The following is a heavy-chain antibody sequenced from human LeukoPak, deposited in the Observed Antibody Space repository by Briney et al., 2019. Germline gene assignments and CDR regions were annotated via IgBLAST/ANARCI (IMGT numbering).Heavy chain of an antibody. CDR1: GYTFTSYD. CDR3: ASRDIVVVPAVSSAYCYYGMDV. CDR2: MNPNSGNT. J-gene: IGHJ6*02. V-gene: IGHV1-8*01. Sequence: GASVKVSCKASGYTFTSYDINWVRQATGQGLEWMGWMNPNSGNTGYAQKFQGRVTMTRNTSISTAYMELSSLRSEDTAVYYCASRDIVVVPAVSSAYCYYGMDVWGQGTTVTVSS. D-gene: IGHD2-2*01.